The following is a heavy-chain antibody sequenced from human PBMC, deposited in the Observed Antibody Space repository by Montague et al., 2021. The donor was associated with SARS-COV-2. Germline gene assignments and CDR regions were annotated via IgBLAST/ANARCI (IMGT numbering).Heavy chain of an antibody. CDR3: ARVSEGESNNSQYRAFDI. D-gene: IGHD1-1*01. CDR2: IKQDGSEI. CDR1: GFTFSNYW. V-gene: IGHV3-7*01. J-gene: IGHJ3*02. Sequence: SLRLSCAASGFTFSNYWLSWVRQAPGMGLEWVANIKQDGSEIYYLDSXXGRFTISRDNSKNSLSLQMNSLRAEDTALYFCARVSEGESNNSQYRAFDIWGQGTMVTVSS.